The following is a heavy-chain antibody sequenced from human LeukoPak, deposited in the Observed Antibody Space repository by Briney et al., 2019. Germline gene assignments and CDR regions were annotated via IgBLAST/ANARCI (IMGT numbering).Heavy chain of an antibody. J-gene: IGHJ3*02. V-gene: IGHV1-46*01. CDR1: GYTFTSYY. CDR2: INPSGGST. D-gene: IGHD5-18*01. CDR3: ARDRGVDTDRPDAFDI. Sequence: ASVKVSCKASGYTFTSYYMHWVRQAPGQGLEWMGIINPSGGSTSYAQKFQGRVTMTRDTSTSTVYMELSSLRSEDTAVYYCARDRGVDTDRPDAFDIWGQGTIVTVSS.